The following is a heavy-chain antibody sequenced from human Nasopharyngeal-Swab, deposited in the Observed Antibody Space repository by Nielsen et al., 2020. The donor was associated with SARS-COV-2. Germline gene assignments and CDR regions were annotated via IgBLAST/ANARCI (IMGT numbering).Heavy chain of an antibody. CDR1: GYIFTSYL. J-gene: IGHJ4*02. V-gene: IGHV5-10-1*01. CDR2: IDPSDSYT. D-gene: IGHD3-10*01. Sequence: GESLKISCKCSGYIFTSYLISLVRQMPGKGLEWMGRIDPSDSYTNYSPSFQGHVTISADKSISTAYLQWSSLKASDTAMYYCARINALGEERGRVDYWGQGTLVTVSS. CDR3: ARINALGEERGRVDY.